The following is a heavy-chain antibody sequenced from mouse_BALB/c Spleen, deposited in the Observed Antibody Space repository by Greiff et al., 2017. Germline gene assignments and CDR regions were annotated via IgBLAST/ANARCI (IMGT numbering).Heavy chain of an antibody. D-gene: IGHD6-2*01. V-gene: IGHV5-17*02. CDR2: ISSGSSTI. CDR3: ARSLVRGYAMDY. CDR1: GFTFSSFG. Sequence: DVMLVESGGGLVQPGGSRKLSCAASGFTFSSFGMHWVRQAPEKGLEWVAYISSGSSTIYYADTVKGRFTISRDNPKNTLFLQMTSLRSEDTAMYYCARSLVRGYAMDYWGQGTSGTVS. J-gene: IGHJ4*01.